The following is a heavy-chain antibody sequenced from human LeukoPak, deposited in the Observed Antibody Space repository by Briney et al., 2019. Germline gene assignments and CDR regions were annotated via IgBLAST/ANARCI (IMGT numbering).Heavy chain of an antibody. V-gene: IGHV4-34*01. CDR2: INHSGST. J-gene: IGHJ4*02. D-gene: IGHD3-3*01. CDR3: ARVPTYYDFWSGYLYYFDY. CDR1: GGSFSGYY. Sequence: PSETLSLTCAVYGGSFSGYYWSWIRQPPGKGLEWIGEINHSGSTNYNPSLKSRVTISVDTSKNQFSLKLSSVTAADTAVYYCARVPTYYDFWSGYLYYFDYWGQGTLVTVSS.